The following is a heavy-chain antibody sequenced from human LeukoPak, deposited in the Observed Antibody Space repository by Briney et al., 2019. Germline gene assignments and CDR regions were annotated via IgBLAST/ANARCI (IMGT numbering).Heavy chain of an antibody. V-gene: IGHV3-21*01. CDR3: VRLRRNSDTTGFYYYYDF. J-gene: IGHJ4*02. CDR1: GNPFISYS. D-gene: IGHD3-22*01. CDR2: IMVRSNYI. Sequence: GGSRGLSVAASGNPFISYSINGVRQAPGKGLEGFSSIMVRSNYIYYADSVRGRFRISRDDARDSLYLQMNSLRAEDTAVYYCVRLRRNSDTTGFYYYYDFWGQGTLVTVSS.